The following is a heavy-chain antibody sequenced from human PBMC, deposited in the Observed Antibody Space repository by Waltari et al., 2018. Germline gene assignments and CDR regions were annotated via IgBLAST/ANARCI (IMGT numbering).Heavy chain of an antibody. CDR2: ISGSGGST. CDR3: AKGGHLEWSLNLFDP. D-gene: IGHD3-3*01. V-gene: IGHV3-23*04. J-gene: IGHJ5*02. Sequence: VQLVQSGAEVKKPGGSLRLSCAASGFTFSSYAMSWVRQAPGKGLEWVSAISGSGGSTYYADSVKGRFTISRDNSKNTLYLQMNSLRAEDTAVYYCAKGGHLEWSLNLFDPWGQGTLVTVSS. CDR1: GFTFSSYA.